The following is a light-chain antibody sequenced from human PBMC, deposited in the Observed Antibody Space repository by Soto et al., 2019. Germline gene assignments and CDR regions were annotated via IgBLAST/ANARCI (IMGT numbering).Light chain of an antibody. Sequence: EIVMTQSPATLSLSPGQRATLSCRASETVNSNLARYQQKPGQAPSLLIYGASTRATGIPARFSGSGSGTDFTLTISSLEPEDFAVYYCQQRSNWPITFGQGTRLEIK. V-gene: IGKV3-11*01. CDR1: ETVNSN. J-gene: IGKJ5*01. CDR2: GAS. CDR3: QQRSNWPIT.